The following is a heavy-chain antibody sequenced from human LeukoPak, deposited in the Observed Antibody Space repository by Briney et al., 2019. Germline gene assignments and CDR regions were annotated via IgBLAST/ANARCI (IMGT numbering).Heavy chain of an antibody. CDR3: ARGQDY. CDR1: AASISSYY. V-gene: IGHV4-59*01. Sequence: SETLSLTCTVSAASISSYYWNWIRQPPGNGREWIGYIYYSGSTNYNPSLKSRVTISVDTSKNQFSLKLSSVTAADTAVYYCARGQDYWGQGTLVTVSS. J-gene: IGHJ4*02. CDR2: IYYSGST.